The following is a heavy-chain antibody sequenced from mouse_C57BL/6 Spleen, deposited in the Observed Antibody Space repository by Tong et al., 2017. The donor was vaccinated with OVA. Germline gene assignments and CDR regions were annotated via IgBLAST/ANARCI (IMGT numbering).Heavy chain of an antibody. V-gene: IGHV1-87*01. J-gene: IGHJ2*01. CDR1: GYTFTSYW. CDR3: ARWGYYYLFDY. CDR2: IYPGDGDT. D-gene: IGHD2-3*01. Sequence: VQLQQSGAELAKPGASVKMSCKASGYTFTSYWMQWVKQRPGQGLEWIGAIYPGDGDTRYTQKFKGKATLTADKSASTAYMQLSSLASEDSAVYYCARWGYYYLFDYWGKGTPLTVSS.